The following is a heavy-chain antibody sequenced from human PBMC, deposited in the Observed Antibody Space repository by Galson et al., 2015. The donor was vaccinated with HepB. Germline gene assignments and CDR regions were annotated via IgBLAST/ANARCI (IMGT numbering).Heavy chain of an antibody. CDR2: INVGNGNT. CDR1: GYTFPRHA. J-gene: IGHJ3*02. Sequence: SVKVSCKASGYTFPRHAIHWVRQAPGQRLEWMGWINVGNGNTKYSQRFQGRVTITADESTNTAYMELSSLSFEDTAVYYCARLSKFRFLADAFDIWGQGTMVTVSS. CDR3: ARLSKFRFLADAFDI. V-gene: IGHV1-3*01. D-gene: IGHD3-3*01.